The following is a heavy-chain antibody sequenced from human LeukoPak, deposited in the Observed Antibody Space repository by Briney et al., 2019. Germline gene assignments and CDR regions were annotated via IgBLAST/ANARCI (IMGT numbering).Heavy chain of an antibody. CDR3: ATSVGIMGSCTD. D-gene: IGHD2-8*02. Sequence: GGSLRLSCAASGFTFCSYAVIWVRQAPGKGLEWVSSISGSGGNTYYADSVKGRFTISRDNSKNTLYLQMNSLRAEDTAVYYCATSVGIMGSCTDWSQGTLVTVSS. CDR1: GFTFCSYA. J-gene: IGHJ4*02. CDR2: ISGSGGNT. V-gene: IGHV3-23*01.